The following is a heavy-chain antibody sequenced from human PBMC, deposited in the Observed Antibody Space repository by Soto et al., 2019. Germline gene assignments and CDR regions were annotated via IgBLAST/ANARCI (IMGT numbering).Heavy chain of an antibody. CDR1: GYSFTNYW. CDR2: IYPGDSDT. V-gene: IGHV5-51*01. Sequence: PGESLKISCKGSGYSFTNYWIAWVRHMPGKGLEWMGIIYPGDSDTRYSPSFQGQVTISADKSISTAYLQWSSLKASDTAMYYCARLGSGYLEGSPEFDYWGQGTLVTVSS. J-gene: IGHJ4*02. D-gene: IGHD3-22*01. CDR3: ARLGSGYLEGSPEFDY.